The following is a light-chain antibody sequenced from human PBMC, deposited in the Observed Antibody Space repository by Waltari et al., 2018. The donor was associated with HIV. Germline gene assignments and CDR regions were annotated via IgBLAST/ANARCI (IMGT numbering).Light chain of an antibody. CDR3: SSSDDSLRQYV. V-gene: IGLV1-47*01. Sequence: QSVLTQPPSASGTPGQTVTISCSGSNSNIGNNYVYWYQQFSGMPPKLLIFRNDHRPSGFPDRFSGSKSGTSASLAVSGLRSEDEADYFCSSSDDSLRQYVFGGGTRLTV. CDR1: NSNIGNNY. CDR2: RND. J-gene: IGLJ6*01.